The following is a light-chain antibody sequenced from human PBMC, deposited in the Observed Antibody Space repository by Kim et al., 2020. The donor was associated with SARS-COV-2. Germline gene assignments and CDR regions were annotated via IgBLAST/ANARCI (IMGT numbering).Light chain of an antibody. CDR3: QQYESVPLT. CDR1: QDIGNH. J-gene: IGKJ4*01. V-gene: IGKV1-33*01. CDR2: DTS. Sequence: DIQLTQSPSSLSASVGDRVTITCQASQDIGNHLHWYQQRPGKAPKLLIYDTSNLERGVPSRFSGGGSGKDFTFTISSLQPEDVATYSCQQYESVPLTFGGGTKVEI.